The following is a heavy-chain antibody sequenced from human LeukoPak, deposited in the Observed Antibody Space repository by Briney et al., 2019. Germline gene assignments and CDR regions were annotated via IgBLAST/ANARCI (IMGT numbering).Heavy chain of an antibody. D-gene: IGHD1-26*01. CDR1: GYTFTGYY. J-gene: IGHJ4*02. Sequence: GASVKVSCKASGYTFTGYYMHWVRQAPGQGHEWMGWINPNSGGTNYAQKFQGRVTMTRDTSISTAYMELSRLRSDDTAVYYCARISSGTISGSYSWGQGTLVTVSS. CDR2: INPNSGGT. V-gene: IGHV1-2*02. CDR3: ARISSGTISGSYS.